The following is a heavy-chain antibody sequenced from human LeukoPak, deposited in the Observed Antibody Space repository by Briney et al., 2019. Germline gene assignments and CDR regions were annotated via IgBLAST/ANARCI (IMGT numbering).Heavy chain of an antibody. V-gene: IGHV3-23*01. CDR2: ISGSGGST. Sequence: GGSLRLYCAASGFTFSSYAMSWVRQAPGKGLEWVSAISGSGGSTYYADSVKGRFTISRDNSKNTLYLQMNSLRAEDTAVYYCAPSIAVAGWFDYWGQGTLVTVSS. CDR3: APSIAVAGWFDY. CDR1: GFTFSSYA. D-gene: IGHD6-19*01. J-gene: IGHJ4*02.